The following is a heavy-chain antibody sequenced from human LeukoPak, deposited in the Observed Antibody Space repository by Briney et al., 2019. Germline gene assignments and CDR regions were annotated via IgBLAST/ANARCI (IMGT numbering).Heavy chain of an antibody. CDR1: GYTFTGYY. J-gene: IGHJ4*02. CDR2: INPNSGGT. Sequence: ASVKVSCKASGYTFTGYYMHWVRQAPGQGLEWMGWINPNSGGTIYAQKFQGRVTMTRDTSISTAYMELSRLRSDDTAVYYCARGEDNYYDSSGYNFDYWGQGTLVTVSS. V-gene: IGHV1-2*02. CDR3: ARGEDNYYDSSGYNFDY. D-gene: IGHD3-22*01.